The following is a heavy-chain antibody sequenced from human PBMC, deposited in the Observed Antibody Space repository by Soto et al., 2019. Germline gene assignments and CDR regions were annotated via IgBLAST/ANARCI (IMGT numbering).Heavy chain of an antibody. V-gene: IGHV3-7*04. Sequence: EVQLVESGGGLVQPGGSLRLSCAASGFTFSSYWMSWVRQAPGKGLEWVANINEDESEKYYVDSVKGRFTISRDNAKNSLNLQMNDLRAEDTAMYFCARGDFHSGDFWGQGTLVTVSS. CDR3: ARGDFHSGDF. J-gene: IGHJ4*02. CDR1: GFTFSSYW. D-gene: IGHD6-25*01. CDR2: INEDESEK.